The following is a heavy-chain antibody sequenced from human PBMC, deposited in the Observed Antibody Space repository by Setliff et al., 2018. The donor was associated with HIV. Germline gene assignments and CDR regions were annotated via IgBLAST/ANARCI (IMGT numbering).Heavy chain of an antibody. CDR2: IKSKTDGGTT. V-gene: IGHV3-15*01. CDR3: TTGWGIAAAGIGGY. D-gene: IGHD6-13*01. J-gene: IGHJ4*02. Sequence: PGGSLRLSCAASGFTFSNAYMTWVRQAPGKGLEWVGGIKSKTDGGTTDYAAPVKGRFTISRDDSKNTLYLQMNSLKTEDTAVYYCTTGWGIAAAGIGGYWGQGTLVTVSS. CDR1: GFTFSNAY.